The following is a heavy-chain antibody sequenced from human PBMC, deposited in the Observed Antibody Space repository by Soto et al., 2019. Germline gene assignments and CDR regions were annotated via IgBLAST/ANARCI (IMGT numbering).Heavy chain of an antibody. CDR1: GFTFSSYG. D-gene: IGHD2-15*01. J-gene: IGHJ4*02. CDR2: ISYDGSNK. CDR3: AKQDYCSGGSCSTNY. V-gene: IGHV3-30*18. Sequence: QVQLVESGGGVVQPGRSLRLSCAASGFTFSSYGMHWVRQAPGKGLEWVAVISYDGSNKYYADSVKGRFTISRDNSKNTLYRQMNSLRAEDTAVYYCAKQDYCSGGSCSTNYWGQGTLVTVSS.